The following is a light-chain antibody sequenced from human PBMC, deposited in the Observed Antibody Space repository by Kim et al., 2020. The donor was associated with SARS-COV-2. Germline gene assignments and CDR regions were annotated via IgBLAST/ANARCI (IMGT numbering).Light chain of an antibody. CDR2: GKN. CDR3: NSRDSSGNHLLV. V-gene: IGLV3-19*01. Sequence: SSELTQDPAVSVALGQTVRITCQGDSLRNYYASWYQQKPGQAPVLVIYGKNNRPSWIPDRFSGSSSGNIASLTITGAQAEDEADYYCNSRDSSGNHLLVFGGGTQLTVL. J-gene: IGLJ2*01. CDR1: SLRNYY.